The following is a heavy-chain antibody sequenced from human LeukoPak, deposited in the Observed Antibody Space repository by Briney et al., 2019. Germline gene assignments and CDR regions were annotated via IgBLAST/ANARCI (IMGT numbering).Heavy chain of an antibody. J-gene: IGHJ4*02. CDR1: GYTFSMYN. Sequence: ASVKVSCKTSGYTFSMYNMHWVRQAPGQGLEWMGIINPSGGTSYAQKLQGRITMTRDTSTSTLYMELSSLRSEDTAVYYCAREGVAGTGLDYWGQGTLVTVSS. CDR2: INPSGGT. CDR3: AREGVAGTGLDY. V-gene: IGHV1-46*01. D-gene: IGHD6-13*01.